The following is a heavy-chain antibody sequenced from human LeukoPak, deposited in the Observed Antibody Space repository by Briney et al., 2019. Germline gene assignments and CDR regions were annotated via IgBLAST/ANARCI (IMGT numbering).Heavy chain of an antibody. Sequence: GGSLRLSCAASGFTVSSNYMSWVRQAPGKGLEWVSVIYSGGSTYYADSVKGRFTISRDNSKNTLYLQMNSLRAEDTAVYYCAREGIAAPGGSDYWGQGTLVTVSS. CDR2: IYSGGST. D-gene: IGHD6-13*01. CDR1: GFTVSSNY. CDR3: AREGIAAPGGSDY. J-gene: IGHJ4*02. V-gene: IGHV3-53*01.